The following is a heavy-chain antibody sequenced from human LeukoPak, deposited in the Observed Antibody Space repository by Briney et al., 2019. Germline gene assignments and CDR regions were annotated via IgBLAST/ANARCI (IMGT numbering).Heavy chain of an antibody. CDR2: ITSRSSNI. D-gene: IGHD3-9*01. V-gene: IGHV3-21*01. CDR3: ARALYYDILTGYQTHTYYFDY. CDR1: GVTFSGYT. Sequence: GGSLRLSCSASGVTFSGYTMNWVRQARGKGLEWVSSITSRSSNIYYADSVKGRFTISRDNAKNSLYLQMNSLRAEDTAVYYCARALYYDILTGYQTHTYYFDYWGLGTLVTVSS. J-gene: IGHJ4*01.